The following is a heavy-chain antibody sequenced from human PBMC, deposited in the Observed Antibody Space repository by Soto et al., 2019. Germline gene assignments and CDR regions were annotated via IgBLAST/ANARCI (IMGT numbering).Heavy chain of an antibody. Sequence: QVQLQESGPGLVKPSETLSLTCAVSGGSISISNWWSWVRQTPGKGLEWIGQIHHSGSTNYSPSLTSRVTIAVDKSKNQFSLKMNSVTAADTAVYYCARGGYYFYMDFWGKGTTVTVSS. J-gene: IGHJ6*03. CDR3: ARGGYYFYMDF. V-gene: IGHV4-4*02. D-gene: IGHD1-26*01. CDR1: GGSISISNW. CDR2: IHHSGST.